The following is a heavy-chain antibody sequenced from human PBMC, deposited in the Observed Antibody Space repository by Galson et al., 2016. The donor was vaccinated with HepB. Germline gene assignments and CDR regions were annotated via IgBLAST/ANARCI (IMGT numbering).Heavy chain of an antibody. CDR1: GFTVSGNY. V-gene: IGHV3-66*01. Sequence: SLRLSCAAFGFTVSGNYMSWVRQAPGKGLEWVSVIYSDERTHYADSVKGRFTISRDNSKNTLYLQLNSLRGGDTAVYYCAKEIDYSSSGRGFDYWGQGTLVTVSS. CDR3: AKEIDYSSSGRGFDY. CDR2: IYSDERT. D-gene: IGHD4-11*01. J-gene: IGHJ4*02.